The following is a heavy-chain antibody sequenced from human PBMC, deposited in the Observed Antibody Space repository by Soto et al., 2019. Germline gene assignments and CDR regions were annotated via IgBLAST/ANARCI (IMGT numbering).Heavy chain of an antibody. V-gene: IGHV1-69*01. CDR2: IIPIFGTA. D-gene: IGHD3-3*01. J-gene: IGHJ4*02. CDR1: GGTFSSYA. Sequence: QVQLVQSGAEVKKPGSSVKVSCKASGGTFSSYAISWVRQAPGQGLEWMGGIIPIFGTANYAQKFQGRVTITADESTSTAYMELSSLRSEDTAVYYCARDRGGRYYDFWSGYSNWGQGTLATVSS. CDR3: ARDRGGRYYDFWSGYSN.